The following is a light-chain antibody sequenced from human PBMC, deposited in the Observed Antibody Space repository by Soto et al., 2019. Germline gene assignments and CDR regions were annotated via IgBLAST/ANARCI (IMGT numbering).Light chain of an antibody. CDR3: QQYDSYWT. CDR2: KAS. V-gene: IGKV1-5*03. CDR1: QSISSW. J-gene: IGKJ1*01. Sequence: DMQMTQSPSTLSASVGDRVMITCRASQSISSWLAWYQQKPGKAPKLLIYKASSLESGVPSRFSGSGFGTEFTLTISGLQPDDFATYHCQQYDSYWTFGQGTKVDIK.